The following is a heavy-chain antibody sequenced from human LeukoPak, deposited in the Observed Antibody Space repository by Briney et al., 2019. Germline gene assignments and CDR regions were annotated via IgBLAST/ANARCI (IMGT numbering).Heavy chain of an antibody. Sequence: PWETLSLTCTVSGGSISGFYWSWIRQPAGKGLEWIGRIYPRGGTNYNPSLKSRVTMSTDTSKNQFSLKLRSVTAADTAVYYCAREYGDLDYWGQGTLVTVSS. J-gene: IGHJ4*02. V-gene: IGHV4-4*07. CDR1: GGSISGFY. CDR3: AREYGDLDY. CDR2: IYPRGGT. D-gene: IGHD2-21*01.